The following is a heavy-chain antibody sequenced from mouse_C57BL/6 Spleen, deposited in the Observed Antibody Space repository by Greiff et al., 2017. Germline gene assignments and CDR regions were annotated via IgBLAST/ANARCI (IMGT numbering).Heavy chain of an antibody. CDR1: GYTFTDYE. J-gene: IGHJ2*01. CDR3: TRFLYDYDTY. V-gene: IGHV1-15*01. D-gene: IGHD2-4*01. Sequence: QVQLQQSGAELVRPGASVTLSCTASGYTFTDYEMHWVKQTPVHGLEWIGAIDPETGGTAYNQKFKGKAILTADKSSSTAYMELRSLTSEDSAVYYCTRFLYDYDTYWGQGTTLTVSS. CDR2: IDPETGGT.